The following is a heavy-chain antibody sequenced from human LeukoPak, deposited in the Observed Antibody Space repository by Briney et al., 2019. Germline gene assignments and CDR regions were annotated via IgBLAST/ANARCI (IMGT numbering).Heavy chain of an antibody. Sequence: SETLSLTCTVSGGSISSGSYYWSWIRQPAGKGLEWIGRIYTSGSTNYNRSLKSRVTISVDTSKNQFSLKLSSVTAADTAVYYCARGQPRGYSYVNHYYYMDVWGKGTTVTVSS. CDR2: IYTSGST. J-gene: IGHJ6*03. D-gene: IGHD5-18*01. V-gene: IGHV4-61*02. CDR3: ARGQPRGYSYVNHYYYMDV. CDR1: GGSISSGSYY.